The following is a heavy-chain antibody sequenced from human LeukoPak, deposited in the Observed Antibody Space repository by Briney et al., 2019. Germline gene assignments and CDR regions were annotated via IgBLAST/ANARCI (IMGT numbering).Heavy chain of an antibody. V-gene: IGHV4-59*01. CDR1: GGSISSYY. CDR3: ARGYYDSSGRPFDY. J-gene: IGHJ4*02. Sequence: SETLSLTCTVSGGSISSYYWSWIRQPPGKGLEWIGYIYYSGSTNYNPSLKSRVTISVDTSKNQFSLKLSSVTAADTAVYYCARGYYDSSGRPFDYWGQGTLVTVSS. CDR2: IYYSGST. D-gene: IGHD3-22*01.